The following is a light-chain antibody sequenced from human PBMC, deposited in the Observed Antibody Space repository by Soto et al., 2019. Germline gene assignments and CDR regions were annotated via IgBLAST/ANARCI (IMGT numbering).Light chain of an antibody. Sequence: EIVMTQSPATLSVPPGERATLSCRASQSIRSHLAWYQQKPGQAPRLLIYDASTRATGIPARFSGSGSGTEFTLTISSLQSEDFAVYYCQKYDNWPFTFGQGTRLEI. V-gene: IGKV3-15*01. J-gene: IGKJ5*01. CDR3: QKYDNWPFT. CDR2: DAS. CDR1: QSIRSH.